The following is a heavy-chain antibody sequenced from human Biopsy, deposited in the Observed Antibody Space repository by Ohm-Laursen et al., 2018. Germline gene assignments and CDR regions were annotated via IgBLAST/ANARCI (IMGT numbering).Heavy chain of an antibody. CDR3: ARDYDTSGYYYVS. Sequence: TLSLTCTVPGGSISNNNYYWGWIRQPPGKGLEWIGSIFYRGSTHYKPSLKSQVNISVDTSKNQFSLKLNSVTAADTAVYYCARDYDTSGYYYVSWGQGTLVTVSS. V-gene: IGHV4-39*01. D-gene: IGHD3-22*01. J-gene: IGHJ5*02. CDR1: GGSISNNNYY. CDR2: IFYRGST.